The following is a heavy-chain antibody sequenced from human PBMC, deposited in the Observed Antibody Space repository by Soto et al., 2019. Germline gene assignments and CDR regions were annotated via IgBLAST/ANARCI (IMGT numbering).Heavy chain of an antibody. CDR1: GFTFSNYW. J-gene: IGHJ6*03. CDR2: INNDGSVS. Sequence: EVQLVESGGGLVQPGGSLRLSCVASGFTFSNYWMYWVRQAPGEGLVWVSRINNDGSVSSYADSVKGRRTISRDNVKNTLYLQMDGLRAEDTAVYYCARGDCVGGTCYSLAGSFYYYMDVWGKGTTVTVFS. D-gene: IGHD2-15*01. CDR3: ARGDCVGGTCYSLAGSFYYYMDV. V-gene: IGHV3-74*01.